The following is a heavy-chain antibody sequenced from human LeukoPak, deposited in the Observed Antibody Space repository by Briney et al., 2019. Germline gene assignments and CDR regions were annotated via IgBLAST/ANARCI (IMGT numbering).Heavy chain of an antibody. J-gene: IGHJ6*02. D-gene: IGHD3/OR15-3a*01. CDR2: IWYDGSNK. V-gene: IGHV3-33*01. CDR3: ARDGLAYYYGMDV. CDR1: GFTFSSYG. Sequence: SGGSLRLPCAASGFTFSSYGMHWVRQAPGKGLEWVAVIWYDGSNKYYADSVKGRFTISRDNSKNTLYLQMNSLRAEDTAVHYCARDGLAYYYGMDVWGQGTTVTVSS.